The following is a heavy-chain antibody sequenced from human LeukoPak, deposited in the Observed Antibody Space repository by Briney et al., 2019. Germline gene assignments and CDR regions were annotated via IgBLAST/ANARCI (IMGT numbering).Heavy chain of an antibody. CDR3: ARESSIVAGT. CDR1: GGSISSSSYY. J-gene: IGHJ5*02. D-gene: IGHD5-12*01. Sequence: SETLSLTCTVSGGSISSSSYYWGWIRQPPGKGLEWIGSIYYSGSTYYNPSLKSRVTISVDTSKNQFSLKLSSVTAADTAVYYCARESSIVAGTWGQGTLVTVSS. V-gene: IGHV4-39*02. CDR2: IYYSGST.